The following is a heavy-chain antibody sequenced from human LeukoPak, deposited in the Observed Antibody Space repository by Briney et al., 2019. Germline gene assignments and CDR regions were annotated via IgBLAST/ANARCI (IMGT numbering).Heavy chain of an antibody. CDR2: IKSKTDGGTT. V-gene: IGHV3-15*01. D-gene: IGHD3-9*01. Sequence: GGSLRLSCAASGFTFSSAWMSWVRQAPGKGLEWAGRIKSKTDGGTTDYAAPVKGRFTISRDDSKNTLYLQMNSLKTEDTAVYYCTTTLPHYDILTGYYGGYFDYWGQGTLSPSPQ. CDR1: GFTFSSAW. CDR3: TTTLPHYDILTGYYGGYFDY. J-gene: IGHJ4*02.